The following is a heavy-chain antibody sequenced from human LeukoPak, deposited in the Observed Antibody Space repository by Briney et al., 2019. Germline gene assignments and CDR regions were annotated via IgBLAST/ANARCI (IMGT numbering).Heavy chain of an antibody. J-gene: IGHJ4*02. Sequence: ASVKVSCKASGYTFTSYYMHWVRQAPGQGLEWMGIINPSGGSTSYAQKFQGRVTMTRDTSTSTAYMELSSLRSEDTAVYYCARGSVVVVTAILSLGYWGQGTLVTVSS. V-gene: IGHV1-46*01. CDR3: ARGSVVVVTAILSLGY. D-gene: IGHD2-21*02. CDR1: GYTFTSYY. CDR2: INPSGGST.